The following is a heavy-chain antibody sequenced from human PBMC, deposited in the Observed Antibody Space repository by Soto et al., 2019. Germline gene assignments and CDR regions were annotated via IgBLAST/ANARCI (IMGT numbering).Heavy chain of an antibody. Sequence: GGSLRLSCAASGFTFSSYSMNWVRQAPGKGLEWVSSISTSWSYIYYGDSVKGRFTISRDNAKNSLYLQMNSLRAEDTAVYYCAREADYQSMDVWGQGTTVTVSS. CDR2: ISTSWSYI. J-gene: IGHJ6*02. CDR3: AREADYQSMDV. D-gene: IGHD2-2*01. V-gene: IGHV3-21*01. CDR1: GFTFSSYS.